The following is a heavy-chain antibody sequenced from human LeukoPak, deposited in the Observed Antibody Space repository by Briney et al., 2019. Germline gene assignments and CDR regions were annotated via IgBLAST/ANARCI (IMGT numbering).Heavy chain of an antibody. D-gene: IGHD2-2*01. CDR3: ASFGRGVPAAIPSY. CDR1: GGSFSSNY. V-gene: IGHV4-34*01. J-gene: IGHJ4*02. Sequence: SETLSLTCAVYGGSFSSNYWSWIRQPPGKGLEWIGEINHSGSTNYNPSLKSRVTISVDTSKNQFSLKLSSVTAADTAVYYCASFGRGVPAAIPSYWGQGTLVTVPS. CDR2: INHSGST.